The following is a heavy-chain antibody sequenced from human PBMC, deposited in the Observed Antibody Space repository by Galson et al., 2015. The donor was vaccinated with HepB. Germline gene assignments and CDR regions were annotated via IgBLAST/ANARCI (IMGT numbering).Heavy chain of an antibody. CDR1: GFTFSSLW. J-gene: IGHJ3*02. V-gene: IGHV3-7*03. CDR3: ARWLGTFDI. CDR2: IKEDGSDK. D-gene: IGHD6-19*01. Sequence: SLRLSCAASGFTFSSLWMSWVRQAPGKGPEWVANIKEDGSDKYYVDSVKGRFTISRDNTKNSLYLQMNSLRAEDTAVYYCARWLGTFDIWGQGTTVTVSS.